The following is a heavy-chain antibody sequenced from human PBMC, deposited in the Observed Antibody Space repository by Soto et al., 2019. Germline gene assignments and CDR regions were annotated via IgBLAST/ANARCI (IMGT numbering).Heavy chain of an antibody. Sequence: EAQLVESGGGLVQPGGSLRLSCAASGFPFSGYWMSWIRHTPGKGLEWVANTNQDGSGKYYMDSVKGRFTISRDNTENSLYLQMNSLGDDDTGAYYCARDGYHYVMDLWGQGTTVTVSS. V-gene: IGHV3-7*04. J-gene: IGHJ6*02. CDR2: TNQDGSGK. CDR3: ARDGYHYVMDL. CDR1: GFPFSGYW.